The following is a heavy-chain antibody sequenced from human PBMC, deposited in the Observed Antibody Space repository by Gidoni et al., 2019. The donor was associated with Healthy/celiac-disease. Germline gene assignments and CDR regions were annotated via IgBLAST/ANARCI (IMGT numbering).Heavy chain of an antibody. CDR3: ARSASPRGWFDP. CDR1: GGSISSGSYY. Sequence: QVQLQESGPGLVKPSQTLSLTCTVSGGSISSGSYYWSWIRQPAGKGLEWIGRIYTSGSTNYNPSLKSRVTRSVDTSKNQFSLKLSSVTAADTAVYYCARSASPRGWFDPWGQGTLVTVSS. CDR2: IYTSGST. V-gene: IGHV4-61*02. D-gene: IGHD3-10*01. J-gene: IGHJ5*02.